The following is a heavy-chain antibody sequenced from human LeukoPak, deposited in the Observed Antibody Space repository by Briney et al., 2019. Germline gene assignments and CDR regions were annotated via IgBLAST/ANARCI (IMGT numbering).Heavy chain of an antibody. D-gene: IGHD2-15*01. Sequence: GGSLRLSCAASGFTFSSYSMNRVRQAPGKGLEWVSSISRSSNYIYYADSVRGRFTISRDNAKNSLYLQMNSLRAEDTAVYYCARGEYCSGGSCYQDYWGQGTLVTVSS. CDR1: GFTFSSYS. CDR2: ISRSSNYI. CDR3: ARGEYCSGGSCYQDY. V-gene: IGHV3-21*06. J-gene: IGHJ4*02.